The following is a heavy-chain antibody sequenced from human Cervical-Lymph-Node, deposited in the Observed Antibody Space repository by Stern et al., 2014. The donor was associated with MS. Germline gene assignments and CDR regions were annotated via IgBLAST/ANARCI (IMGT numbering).Heavy chain of an antibody. Sequence: VHLVESGPGLVKPSQTLSLTCTVSGGSISSGNYYWSWIRQPAGEGLEWIGRIYSSGSTQYNPPPKSRVTISAETSKNQLSLRLGSVTAADTAVYYCARGNYDVLTDNGGHGFDIWGQGTMVTVSS. CDR1: GGSISSGNYY. J-gene: IGHJ3*02. D-gene: IGHD3-9*01. CDR2: IYSSGST. V-gene: IGHV4-61*02. CDR3: ARGNYDVLTDNGGHGFDI.